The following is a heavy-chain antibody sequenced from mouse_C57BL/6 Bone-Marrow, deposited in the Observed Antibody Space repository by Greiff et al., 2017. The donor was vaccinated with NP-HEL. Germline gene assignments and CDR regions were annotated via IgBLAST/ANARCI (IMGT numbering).Heavy chain of an antibody. D-gene: IGHD2-1*01. Sequence: QVQLQQSGAELVKPGASVKISCKASGYAFSSYWMNWVKQRPGKGLEWIGQIYPGDGDTNYNGKFKGKATLTADKSSSTAYMQLSSLTSEDSAVYFCARLRDYYGNPAWFAYWGQGTLVTVSA. V-gene: IGHV1-80*01. CDR2: IYPGDGDT. CDR3: ARLRDYYGNPAWFAY. J-gene: IGHJ3*01. CDR1: GYAFSSYW.